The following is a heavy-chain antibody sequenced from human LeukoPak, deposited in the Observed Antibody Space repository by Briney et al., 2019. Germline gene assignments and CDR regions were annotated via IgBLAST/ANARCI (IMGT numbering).Heavy chain of an antibody. Sequence: PGGSLRLSCAGSGFTFNSYSMNWVRQAPGKGLEWISYISSSSSTIYYADSVKGRLTISRDNAKNSLYLQMSSLRAEDTAVYYCASLDRGSYYSFDYWGQGTLVTVSS. D-gene: IGHD1-26*01. J-gene: IGHJ4*02. V-gene: IGHV3-48*04. CDR1: GFTFNSYS. CDR2: ISSSSSTI. CDR3: ASLDRGSYYSFDY.